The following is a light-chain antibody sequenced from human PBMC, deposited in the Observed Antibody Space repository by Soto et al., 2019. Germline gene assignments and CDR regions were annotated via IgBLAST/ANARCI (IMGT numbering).Light chain of an antibody. J-gene: IGKJ4*01. Sequence: EIVLTQSPATLSLSPGERATLSCRASQSVSRYLAWYQQKPGQAPRLLIYDASNRATGIPARFSGSGSGTDFSLTISRLVPEDFAVYYCQQRSDWPSTFGGGTKVQIK. CDR3: QQRSDWPST. CDR1: QSVSRY. V-gene: IGKV3-11*01. CDR2: DAS.